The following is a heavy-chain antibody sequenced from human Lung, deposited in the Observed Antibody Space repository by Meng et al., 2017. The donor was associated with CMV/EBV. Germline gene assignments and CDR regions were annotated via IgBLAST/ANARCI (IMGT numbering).Heavy chain of an antibody. V-gene: IGHV4-34*01. CDR3: ARQYSSSYYSDY. J-gene: IGHJ4*02. D-gene: IGHD6-6*01. CDR2: IRHSGDIT. CDR1: GGSLSGYY. Sequence: TXSLTXGIYGGSLSGYYWSWIRQTPGKGLEWIGEIRHSGDITNYNPSLKSRVTISIDTSKKQFSLKLSAVTAADTAVYYCARQYSSSYYSDYWGQGTLVTVSS.